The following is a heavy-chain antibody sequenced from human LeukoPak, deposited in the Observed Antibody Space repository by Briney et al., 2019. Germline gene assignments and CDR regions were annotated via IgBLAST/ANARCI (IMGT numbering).Heavy chain of an antibody. D-gene: IGHD3-22*01. Sequence: PGGSLRLSCAASGFTFRSFWMSWVRQAPGKGLEWVANIKQDGREKYYVDSVKGRFTISRDNSQSTLYLQMNSLRAEDTAVYCCARARNNYDSSGFSALDYWGQGTLVTVSS. J-gene: IGHJ4*02. V-gene: IGHV3-7*02. CDR1: GFTFRSFW. CDR3: ARARNNYDSSGFSALDY. CDR2: IKQDGREK.